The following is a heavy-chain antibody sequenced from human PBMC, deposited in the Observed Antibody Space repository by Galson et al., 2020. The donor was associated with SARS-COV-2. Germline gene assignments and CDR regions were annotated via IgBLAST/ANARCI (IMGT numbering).Heavy chain of an antibody. J-gene: IGHJ3*01. CDR2: IYYSGST. D-gene: IGHD3-10*01. Sequence: SQTLSLTCTASGGSISPYYWSWIRQPPGKGLEWIGYIYYSGSTNYNPSLQSRLTISIDRSKNQFSLKLSSVTAADTAVYYCARFRGGFDVWGQGTTVSVSS. V-gene: IGHV4-59*08. CDR1: GGSISPYY. CDR3: ARFRGGFDV.